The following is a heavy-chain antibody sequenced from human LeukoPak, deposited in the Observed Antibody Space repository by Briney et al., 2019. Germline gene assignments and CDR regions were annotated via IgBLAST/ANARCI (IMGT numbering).Heavy chain of an antibody. J-gene: IGHJ4*02. CDR1: GGSCDDYY. V-gene: IGHV4-34*01. D-gene: IGHD5-24*01. Sequence: PSETLSLTCAVYGGSCDDYYCSWIRPPPGKGLEWIGEIHPHGIFYYNSSLTSRVTISIDTSKSQFSLRLTSVTAADTAFYYCARGRDRSKAGDHWGQGSLVTVSS. CDR2: IHPHGIF. CDR3: ARGRDRSKAGDH.